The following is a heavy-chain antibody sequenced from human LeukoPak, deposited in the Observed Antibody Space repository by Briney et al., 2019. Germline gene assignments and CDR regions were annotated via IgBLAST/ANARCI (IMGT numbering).Heavy chain of an antibody. J-gene: IGHJ4*02. V-gene: IGHV1-18*01. CDR1: GYTFTNYG. CDR3: ARGTRYCSGGSCYFQGFDY. Sequence: ASVKVSCKASGYTFTNYGVSWVRQAPGQGLEWMGWIHTYNGHTNYAQKLQGRVTMTTDTSTSTAYMELSSLRSDDTAVYYCARGTRYCSGGSCYFQGFDYWGQGTLVTVSS. CDR2: IHTYNGHT. D-gene: IGHD2-15*01.